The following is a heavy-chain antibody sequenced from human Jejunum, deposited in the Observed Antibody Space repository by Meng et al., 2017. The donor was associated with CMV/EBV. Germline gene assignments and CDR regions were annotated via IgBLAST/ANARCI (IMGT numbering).Heavy chain of an antibody. J-gene: IGHJ4*02. CDR2: ISSGSDTT. D-gene: IGHD2-2*01. CDR1: GFSLSRHS. Sequence: GFSLSRHSMNWVRQAPGKGLEWVSYISSGSDTTYYADSVRGRFTISRDNAKNSLSLEMNSLRAGDSAMYYCVTRSCSSISCHFDQWGQGTLVTVSS. CDR3: VTRSCSSISCHFDQ. V-gene: IGHV3-48*04.